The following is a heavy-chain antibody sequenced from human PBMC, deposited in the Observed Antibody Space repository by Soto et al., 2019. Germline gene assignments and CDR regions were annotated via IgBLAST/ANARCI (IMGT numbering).Heavy chain of an antibody. CDR3: ATQRGGVAY. V-gene: IGHV1-2*02. D-gene: IGHD2-2*01. J-gene: IGHJ4*02. Sequence: QVHLVQSGPEVKKPGASVKVSCKASGYTFTGNSLHWVRQAPGQGLEWMGWINPNNGGTNYAQKFRGGAPRPGDPPTTTPYRARRGLKSDDPAVYYGATQRGGVAYGGQGTQV. CDR2: INPNNGGT. CDR1: GYTFTGNS.